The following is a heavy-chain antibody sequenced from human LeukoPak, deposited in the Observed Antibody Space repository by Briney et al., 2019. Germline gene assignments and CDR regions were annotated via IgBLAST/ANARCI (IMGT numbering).Heavy chain of an antibody. J-gene: IGHJ3*02. CDR2: IYHSGST. CDR3: ARVGLLWFGELLNDAFDI. Sequence: PSETLSLTCAVSGGSISSSNWWSWVRQPPGKGLEWIGVIYHSGSTYYNPSLKSRVTISVDKSKNQFSLKLSSVTAADTAVYYCARVGLLWFGELLNDAFDIWGQGTMVTVSS. D-gene: IGHD3-10*01. CDR1: GGSISSSNW. V-gene: IGHV4-4*02.